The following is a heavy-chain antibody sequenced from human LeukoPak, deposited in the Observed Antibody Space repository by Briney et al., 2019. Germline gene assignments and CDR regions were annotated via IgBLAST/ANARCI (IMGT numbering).Heavy chain of an antibody. D-gene: IGHD1-26*01. V-gene: IGHV1-24*01. J-gene: IGHJ3*02. CDR2: FDPEDGET. CDR1: GYTLTELS. CDR3: ATTPFRWERGAFDI. Sequence: ASVKFSCKVSGYTLTELSMHWVRQAPGKGLEWMGGFDPEDGETIYAQKFQGRVTMTEDTSTDTAYMELSSLRSEDTAVYYCATTPFRWERGAFDIWGQGTVVTVSS.